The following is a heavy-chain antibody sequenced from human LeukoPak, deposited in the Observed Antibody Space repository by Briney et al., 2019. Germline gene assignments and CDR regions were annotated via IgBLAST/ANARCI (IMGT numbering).Heavy chain of an antibody. J-gene: IGHJ5*02. CDR3: ARDGGVVSNWFDP. V-gene: IGHV1-69*13. CDR2: IIPIFGTA. CDR1: GGTFSSYT. D-gene: IGHD2-15*01. Sequence: SVEVSCKASGGTFSSYTISWVRQAPGQGLEWMGGIIPIFGTANYAQKFQGRVTITADESTSTAYMELSSLRSDDTAVYYCARDGGVVSNWFDPWGQGTLVTVSS.